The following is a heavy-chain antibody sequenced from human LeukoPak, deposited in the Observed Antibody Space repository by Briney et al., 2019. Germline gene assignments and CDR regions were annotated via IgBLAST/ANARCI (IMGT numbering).Heavy chain of an antibody. J-gene: IGHJ4*02. CDR2: IISKTDGGTT. CDR3: AKDMESYYACSRYYAPFDS. D-gene: IGHD3-22*01. Sequence: GGSLRLSWAASGFTFSIAWMSWCRRAPGKGLEWVGRIISKTDGGTTDYAAPVKDRFTISRDDSKSTLCLQMNSLKTEDTTVYYCAKDMESYYACSRYYAPFDSWAQGTLVTVSS. CDR1: GFTFSIAW. V-gene: IGHV3-15*01.